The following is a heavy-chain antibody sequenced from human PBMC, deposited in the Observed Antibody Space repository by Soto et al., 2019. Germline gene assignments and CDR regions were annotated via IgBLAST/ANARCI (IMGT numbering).Heavy chain of an antibody. V-gene: IGHV1-69*06. J-gene: IGHJ4*02. Sequence: QVQLVQSGAEVKKPGSSVKVSCKASGGTFSSYAISWVRQAPGQGLEWMGGIIPIFGTANYAQKFQGRVTITADKSKSTAYMELSSLSSEDTAVYYCAGSGRFLEWLLVYWGQGTLVTVSS. D-gene: IGHD3-3*01. CDR3: AGSGRFLEWLLVY. CDR1: GGTFSSYA. CDR2: IIPIFGTA.